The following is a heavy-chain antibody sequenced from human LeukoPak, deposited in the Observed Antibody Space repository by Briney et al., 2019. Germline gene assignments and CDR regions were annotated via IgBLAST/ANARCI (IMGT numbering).Heavy chain of an antibody. CDR1: GGSFSGYY. D-gene: IGHD2-8*02. Sequence: SETLSLTCAVYGGSFSGYYWSWIRQPPGKGLEWIGEINHSGSTNYNPSLRSRVTISVDTSKNQFSLKLSSVTAADTAVYYCALEVDPLNWFDSWGQGTLVTVSS. CDR3: ALEVDPLNWFDS. CDR2: INHSGST. J-gene: IGHJ5*01. V-gene: IGHV4-34*01.